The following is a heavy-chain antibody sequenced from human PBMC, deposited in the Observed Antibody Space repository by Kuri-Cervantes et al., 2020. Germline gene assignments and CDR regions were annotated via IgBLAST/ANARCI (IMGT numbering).Heavy chain of an antibody. V-gene: IGHV1-2*02. D-gene: IGHD1-20*01. Sequence: ASVKVSCKASGYTFTGCYMHWVRQAPGQGLEWMGWTNPNSGGTNYAQKFQGRVTMTRDTSTSTAYMELSRLRSDDTAVYYCARDNLDLEGRPFDPWGQGTLVTVSS. J-gene: IGHJ5*02. CDR2: TNPNSGGT. CDR1: GYTFTGCY. CDR3: ARDNLDLEGRPFDP.